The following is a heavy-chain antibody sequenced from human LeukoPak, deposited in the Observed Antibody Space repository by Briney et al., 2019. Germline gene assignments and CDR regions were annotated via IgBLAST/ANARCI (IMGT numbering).Heavy chain of an antibody. D-gene: IGHD3-10*01. CDR3: GRYGSGSHEAFDY. J-gene: IGHJ4*02. V-gene: IGHV4-39*07. CDR1: GGSISITSYY. Sequence: SETLSLTCTVSGGSISITSYYWGWIRQPPGKGLEWIGSMYSSGSTYYNPSLKSRVTISVDTSKNQFSLKLSSVTAADTAVYYCGRYGSGSHEAFDYWGQGTLVTVSS. CDR2: MYSSGST.